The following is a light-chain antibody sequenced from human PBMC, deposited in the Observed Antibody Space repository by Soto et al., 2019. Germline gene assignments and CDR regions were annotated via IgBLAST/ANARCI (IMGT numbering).Light chain of an antibody. CDR1: NSDVGAFEY. CDR2: EVS. Sequence: QSALTQPASVSGSPGQSITISCTGTNSDVGAFEYVSWYQQHPGKAPKILIYEVSNRPSGVSNRFSGSKSGNTASLTISGLQAEDEADYYCSSYAGSRTFVFGGGTKLTVL. CDR3: SSYAGSRTFV. J-gene: IGLJ3*02. V-gene: IGLV2-14*01.